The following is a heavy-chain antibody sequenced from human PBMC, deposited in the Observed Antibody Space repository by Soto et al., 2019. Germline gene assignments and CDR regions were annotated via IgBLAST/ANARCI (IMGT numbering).Heavy chain of an antibody. Sequence: QVQLVQSGAEEKKPGASVKVSCKASGYTFTSYAMHWVRQAPGQRLEWMGWINAGNGNTKYSQKFQGRVTITRATSESTAYMELSSLRSEDTAVYYCARSIVVVTALDYWGQGTLVTVSS. D-gene: IGHD2-21*02. CDR3: ARSIVVVTALDY. J-gene: IGHJ4*02. V-gene: IGHV1-3*05. CDR1: GYTFTSYA. CDR2: INAGNGNT.